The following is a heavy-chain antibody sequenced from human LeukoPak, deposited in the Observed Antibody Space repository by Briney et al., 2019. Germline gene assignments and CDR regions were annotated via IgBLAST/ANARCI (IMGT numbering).Heavy chain of an antibody. Sequence: GGSQRLSCAASGFTVSSNYMSWVRQAPGKGLEWVSVIYSGGSTYYADSVKGRFTISRDNSKNTLYLQMNSLRAEDTAVYYCARAERWLPYYFDYRGQGTLVTVSS. CDR3: ARAERWLPYYFDY. CDR2: IYSGGST. J-gene: IGHJ4*02. CDR1: GFTVSSNY. D-gene: IGHD5-24*01. V-gene: IGHV3-53*01.